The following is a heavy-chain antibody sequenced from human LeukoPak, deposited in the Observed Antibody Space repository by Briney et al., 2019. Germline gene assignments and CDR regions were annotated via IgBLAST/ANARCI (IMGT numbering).Heavy chain of an antibody. V-gene: IGHV3-48*03. J-gene: IGHJ4*02. Sequence: GGSLRLSCAASGFIFSSYETNWVRQAPGKGLEWVSYISSGGSIIYYADTVWGRFTISRDNAKNSLYLQMNSLRAEDTAVYYCARFARFGDLQGGGYFDYWGQGTLVTVSS. CDR1: GFIFSSYE. D-gene: IGHD3-16*01. CDR3: ARFARFGDLQGGGYFDY. CDR2: ISSGGSII.